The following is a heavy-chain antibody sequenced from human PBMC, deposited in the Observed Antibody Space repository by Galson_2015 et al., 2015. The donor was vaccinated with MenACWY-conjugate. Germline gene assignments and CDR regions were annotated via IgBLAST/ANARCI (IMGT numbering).Heavy chain of an antibody. CDR3: ARDRGTGYSSTWSEGSFDY. D-gene: IGHD6-13*01. Sequence: SVKVSCKASGYSFSDYGVSWVRQAPGQGLEWMGWISPYNGNTHYGQKFQGRVTVTTDTSTSTAYMEVRSLSSDDTAVYYCARDRGTGYSSTWSEGSFDYWGQGTLVSVSS. V-gene: IGHV1-18*01. CDR1: GYSFSDYG. J-gene: IGHJ4*02. CDR2: ISPYNGNT.